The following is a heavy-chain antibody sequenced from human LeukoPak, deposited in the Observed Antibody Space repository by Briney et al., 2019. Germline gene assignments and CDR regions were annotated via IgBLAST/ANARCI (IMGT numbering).Heavy chain of an antibody. V-gene: IGHV3-21*01. CDR2: ISSSTNYI. D-gene: IGHD5-24*01. CDR3: ASLTDGYSSY. J-gene: IGHJ4*02. CDR1: GFSFSTYE. Sequence: PGGSRRLSCVGSGFSFSTYEMNWVRQAPGKGLEWVSFISSSTNYIYYADSVKGRFTISRDNAKNSLNLQMNSLRAEDTAVYYCASLTDGYSSYWGQGTLVTVSS.